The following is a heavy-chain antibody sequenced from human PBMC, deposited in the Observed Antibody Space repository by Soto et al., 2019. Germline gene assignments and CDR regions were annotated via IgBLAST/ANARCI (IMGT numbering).Heavy chain of an antibody. CDR3: ARDLRGGYNSFDY. Sequence: GSLRLSCAASGFTFSDYWMTWVRQAPGQGLEWVANINRDEDEENYVHSVKGRFTISRDNAKNSLSLHLSSLRADDTAVYYCARDLRGGYNSFDYWGQGALVTVSS. J-gene: IGHJ4*02. CDR1: GFTFSDYW. V-gene: IGHV3-7*03. D-gene: IGHD5-12*01. CDR2: INRDEDEE.